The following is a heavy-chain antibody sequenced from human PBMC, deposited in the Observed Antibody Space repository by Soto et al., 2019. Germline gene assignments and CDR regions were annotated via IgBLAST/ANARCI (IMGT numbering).Heavy chain of an antibody. J-gene: IGHJ6*03. V-gene: IGHV3-74*01. CDR3: ARGDCVGGTCYSLAGAFYYYMEV. CDR2: INNDGSVS. CDR1: GFTFSNYW. Sequence: EVQLVESGGGLVQPGGSLRLSCVASGFTFSNYWMYWVRQAPGEGLVWVSRINNDGSVSSYADSVKGRLTISRDNVKNTLYLQMDSLRAEDTAVYYCARGDCVGGTCYSLAGAFYYYMEVWGKGTTVTVPS. D-gene: IGHD2-15*01.